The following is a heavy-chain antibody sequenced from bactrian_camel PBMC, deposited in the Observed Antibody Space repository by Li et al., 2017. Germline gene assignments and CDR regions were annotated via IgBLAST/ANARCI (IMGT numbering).Heavy chain of an antibody. CDR1: GYSFIRYC. J-gene: IGHJ4*01. V-gene: IGHV3S9*01. Sequence: QLVESGGGSVQPGGSLTLSCKISGYSFIRYCMAWYRQVPARAREAVATIESLGRAEYAGSVKGRFTISRDNAKNTVFLQLYSLKTEDTAMYYCSNGKDRTGWRTPGPGTQVTVS. D-gene: IGHD5*01. CDR2: IESLGRA.